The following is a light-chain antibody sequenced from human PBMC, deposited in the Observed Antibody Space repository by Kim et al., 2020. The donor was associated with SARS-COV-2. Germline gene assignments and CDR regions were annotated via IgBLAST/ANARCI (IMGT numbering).Light chain of an antibody. J-gene: IGLJ3*02. CDR2: DVS. Sequence: QSASVSGSPGQSLTISCTGSSSDVGGYDYVSWYQQHPGKAPKLMIYDVSKRPSGVSNRFSGSKSGNTASLTISGLQAEDEADYYCTSHTSSSTWV. CDR3: TSHTSSSTWV. CDR1: SSDVGGYDY. V-gene: IGLV2-14*01.